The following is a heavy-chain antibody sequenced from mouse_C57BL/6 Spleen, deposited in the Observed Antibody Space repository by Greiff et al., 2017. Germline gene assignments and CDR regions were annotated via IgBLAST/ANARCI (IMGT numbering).Heavy chain of an antibody. Sequence: QVQLQQPGAELVKPGASVKLSCKASGYTFTSYWMHWVKQRPGQGLEWIGMIHPNSGSTNYNEKFKSKATLTVDKSSSTAYMQLSSLTSEDSAVYYCARSFDYYGNLYLYFDVWGTGTTVTVSS. J-gene: IGHJ1*03. V-gene: IGHV1-64*01. CDR1: GYTFTSYW. CDR3: ARSFDYYGNLYLYFDV. D-gene: IGHD1-1*01. CDR2: IHPNSGST.